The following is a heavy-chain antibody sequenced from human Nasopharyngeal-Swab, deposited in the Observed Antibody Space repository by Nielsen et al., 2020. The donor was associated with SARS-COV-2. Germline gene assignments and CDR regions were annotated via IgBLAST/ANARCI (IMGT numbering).Heavy chain of an antibody. D-gene: IGHD3-22*01. CDR2: KQTDGSEK. CDR3: ARDPGFGYYYDSSGYYDY. V-gene: IGHV3-7*01. Sequence: ESLQISCAAPRFTLCCYWLRWVRQGPRKGGGWGGNKQTDGSEKYYVDSVKGRFTISRDNAKNSLYLQMNSLRAEDTAVYYCARDPGFGYYYDSSGYYDYWGQGTLVTVSS. J-gene: IGHJ4*02. CDR1: RFTLCCYW.